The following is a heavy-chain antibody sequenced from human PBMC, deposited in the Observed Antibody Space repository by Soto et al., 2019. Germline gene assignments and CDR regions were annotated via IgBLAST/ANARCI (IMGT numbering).Heavy chain of an antibody. J-gene: IGHJ4*02. CDR3: ARADYYDSYSYYFLPSDFDF. D-gene: IGHD3-22*01. Sequence: TSETLSLTCTVSGCSISSDRYFWAWIRQPPGKGLEWVGGMFYSGSTYYNPSLKSRGTISVDMSVDMSKNRFSLKLNSVSAADTAIYFCARADYYDSYSYYFLPSDFDFWGQGTLVTVSS. CDR2: MFYSGST. V-gene: IGHV4-39*01. CDR1: GCSISSDRYF.